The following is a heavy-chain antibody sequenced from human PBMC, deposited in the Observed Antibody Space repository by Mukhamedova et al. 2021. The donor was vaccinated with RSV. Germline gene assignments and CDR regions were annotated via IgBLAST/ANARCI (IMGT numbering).Heavy chain of an antibody. CDR3: VKDMRAAAAHGTFGY. CDR2: ISWDSGSI. Sequence: VSGISWDSGSIGYADSVKGRFTISRDNAKNSLYLQMNSLRAEDTALYYCVKDMRAAAAHGTFGYWGQGTLVTVSS. V-gene: IGHV3-9*01. D-gene: IGHD6-13*01. J-gene: IGHJ4*02.